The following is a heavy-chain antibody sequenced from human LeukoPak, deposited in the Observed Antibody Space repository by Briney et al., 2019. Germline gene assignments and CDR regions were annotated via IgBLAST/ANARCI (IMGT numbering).Heavy chain of an antibody. V-gene: IGHV3-53*01. CDR2: IYSGGST. D-gene: IGHD5-24*01. CDR3: ARGGWLQSSLRYYFDY. J-gene: IGHJ4*02. CDR1: GFTVSSNY. Sequence: GSLRLSCAASGFTVSSNYMSWVRQAPGKGLEWVSVIYSGGSTYYADSVKGRFTISRDNSKNTLYLQMNSLRAEDTAVYYCARGGWLQSSLRYYFDYWGQGTLVTVSS.